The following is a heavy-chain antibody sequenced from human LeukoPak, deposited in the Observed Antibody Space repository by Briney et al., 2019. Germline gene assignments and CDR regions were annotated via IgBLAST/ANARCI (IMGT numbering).Heavy chain of an antibody. CDR3: ARDPTYYYDSSGYYLDY. CDR2: INPNSGGT. CDR1: GYTFTGYY. D-gene: IGHD3-22*01. V-gene: IGHV1-2*02. Sequence: ASVKVSRKASGYTFTGYYMHWVRQAPGQGLEWMGWINPNSGGTNYAQKFQGRVTMTRDTSISTAYMELSRLRSDDTAVYYCARDPTYYYDSSGYYLDYWGQGTLVTVSS. J-gene: IGHJ4*02.